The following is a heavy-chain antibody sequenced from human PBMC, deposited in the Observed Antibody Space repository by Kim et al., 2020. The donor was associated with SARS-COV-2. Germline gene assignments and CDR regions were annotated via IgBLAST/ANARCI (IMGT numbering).Heavy chain of an antibody. J-gene: IGHJ5*02. CDR2: ISYDGSNK. Sequence: GGSLRLSCAASGFTFSSYGMHWVRQAPGKGLEWVAVISYDGSNKYYADSVKGRFTISRDNSKNTLYLQMNSLRAEDTAVYYCARLFGELPTWGQGTLVTVSS. CDR3: ARLFGELPT. D-gene: IGHD3-10*01. CDR1: GFTFSSYG. V-gene: IGHV3-30*03.